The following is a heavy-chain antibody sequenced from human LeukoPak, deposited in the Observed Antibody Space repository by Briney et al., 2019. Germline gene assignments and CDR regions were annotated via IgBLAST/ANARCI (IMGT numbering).Heavy chain of an antibody. CDR2: IYYSGST. J-gene: IGHJ4*02. V-gene: IGHV4-59*12. CDR3: ANSGWYGSFDY. CDR1: GGSISSYY. Sequence: SETLSLTCTVSGGSISSYYWSWIRQPPGKGLEWIGYIYYSGSTNYNPSLKSRVTISVDTSKNQFSLKLSSVTAADTAVYYCANSGWYGSFDYWGQGTLVTVSS. D-gene: IGHD6-19*01.